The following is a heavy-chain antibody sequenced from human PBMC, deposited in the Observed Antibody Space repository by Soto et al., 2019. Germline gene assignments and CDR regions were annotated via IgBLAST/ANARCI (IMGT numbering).Heavy chain of an antibody. V-gene: IGHV1-46*01. J-gene: IGHJ4*02. CDR3: GRDLAAVDY. Sequence: QVQLVQSGAEVKKPGASVKLSCKASGYTFINYYIHWVRQAPGQGLEWMGIFNPTSGSTNYAQKFRGKFPLTMNTSTRTVYVELSTLKFDDTAVNYCGRDLAAVDYWGKGTLVTVSS. CDR2: FNPTSGST. D-gene: IGHD6-25*01. CDR1: GYTFINYY.